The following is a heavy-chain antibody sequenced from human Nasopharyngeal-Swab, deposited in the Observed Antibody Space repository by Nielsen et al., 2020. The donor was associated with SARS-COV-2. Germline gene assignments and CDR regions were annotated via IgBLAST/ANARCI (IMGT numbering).Heavy chain of an antibody. J-gene: IGHJ3*02. Sequence: GESLKISCAASGFTFSSYSMNWVRQAPGKGLEWVSSISSSSSYIYYADSVKGRFTISRDNAKNSLYLQMNSLRAEDTAVYYCARDRYYYDSSGWAFDIWGQGTMVIVSS. CDR3: ARDRYYYDSSGWAFDI. CDR1: GFTFSSYS. CDR2: ISSSSSYI. D-gene: IGHD3-22*01. V-gene: IGHV3-21*01.